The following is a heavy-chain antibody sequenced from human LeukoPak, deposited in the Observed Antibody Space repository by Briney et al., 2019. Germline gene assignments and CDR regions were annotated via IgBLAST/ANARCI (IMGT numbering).Heavy chain of an antibody. D-gene: IGHD4-23*01. CDR1: GFTVSSNY. Sequence: GGSLRLSCAASGFTVSSNYMSWVRQAPGKGLEWVSVIYSGGSTYYADSVKGRFTISRDNSKNTLYLQMNSPRAEDTAVYYCARDLWAVVTPNWYFDLWGRGTLVTVSS. CDR2: IYSGGST. CDR3: ARDLWAVVTPNWYFDL. J-gene: IGHJ2*01. V-gene: IGHV3-53*01.